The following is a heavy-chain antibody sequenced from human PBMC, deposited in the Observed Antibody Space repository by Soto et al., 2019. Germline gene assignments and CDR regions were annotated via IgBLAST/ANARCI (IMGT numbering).Heavy chain of an antibody. Sequence: EVQLLQSGGGSVQPGGSLRLSCEASGFTFSSYGMTWVRQAPGKGLEWVAGISGSGVDTKYADSVKGRFIIARDNSKNKMYLQMNNLRVEDMAVDFCAKGGAYCYGDCTRAHWGQGTLVTVSS. CDR2: ISGSGVDT. D-gene: IGHD2-21*02. CDR3: AKGGAYCYGDCTRAH. CDR1: GFTFSSYG. J-gene: IGHJ4*02. V-gene: IGHV3-23*01.